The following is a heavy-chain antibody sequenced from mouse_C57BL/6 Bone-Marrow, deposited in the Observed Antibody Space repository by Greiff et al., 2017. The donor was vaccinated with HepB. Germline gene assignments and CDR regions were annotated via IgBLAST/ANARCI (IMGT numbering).Heavy chain of an antibody. CDR3: ATTGTFLIFDY. V-gene: IGHV1-54*01. CDR2: INPGSGGT. D-gene: IGHD4-1*02. J-gene: IGHJ2*01. CDR1: GYAFTNYL. Sequence: VQLQQSGAELVRPGTSVKVSCKASGYAFTNYLIEWVKQRPGQGLEWIGVINPGSGGTNYNETFKGKATLTADKSSSTAYMLLSSLTSEDTAVYFCATTGTFLIFDYWGQGTTLTVSS.